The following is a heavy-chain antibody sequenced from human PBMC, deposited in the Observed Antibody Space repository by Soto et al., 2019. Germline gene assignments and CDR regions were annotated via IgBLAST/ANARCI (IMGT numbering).Heavy chain of an antibody. V-gene: IGHV5-51*01. CDR3: ARHEDRYYGSGRPRYYYYYYGMDV. CDR2: IYPGDSDT. D-gene: IGHD3-10*01. J-gene: IGHJ6*02. Sequence: PGESLKISCKGSGYSFTSYWIGWVRQMPGKGLEWMGIIYPGDSDTRYSPSFQGQVTISADKSISTAYLQWSSLKASDTAMYYCARHEDRYYGSGRPRYYYYYYGMDVWGQGTTVTVSS. CDR1: GYSFTSYW.